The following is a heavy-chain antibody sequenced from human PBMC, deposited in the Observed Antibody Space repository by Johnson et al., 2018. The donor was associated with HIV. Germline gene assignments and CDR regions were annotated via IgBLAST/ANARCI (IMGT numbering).Heavy chain of an antibody. J-gene: IGHJ3*01. CDR3: AKDRIGLTMVPRAFDF. V-gene: IGHV3-73*01. CDR1: GFTFSGSA. Sequence: VQLVESGGGLVKPGGSLRLSCAASGFTFSGSAMHWVRQSPGKGLEWVGHIGTKSDNYATEYAASLKGRFIVSRDDSKNTAYLQMNSLRAEDTAVYYCAKDRIGLTMVPRAFDFWGQGTMVTVSS. D-gene: IGHD3-10*01. CDR2: IGTKSDNYAT.